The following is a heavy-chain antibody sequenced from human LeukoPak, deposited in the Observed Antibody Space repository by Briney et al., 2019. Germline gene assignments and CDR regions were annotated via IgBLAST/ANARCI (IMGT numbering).Heavy chain of an antibody. Sequence: GSLRLSCAASGFTFSSYSMNWIRQPPGKGLEWIGSIYYSGSTYYNPSLKSRVTISVDTSKNQFSLKLRSVTAADTAVYYCARDRMGTVMVPIDYWGQGTLVTVSS. J-gene: IGHJ4*02. D-gene: IGHD5-18*01. CDR2: IYYSGST. V-gene: IGHV4-39*07. CDR3: ARDRMGTVMVPIDY. CDR1: GFTFSSYS.